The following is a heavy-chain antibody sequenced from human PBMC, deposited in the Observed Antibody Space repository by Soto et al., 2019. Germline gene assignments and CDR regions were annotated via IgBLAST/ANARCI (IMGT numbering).Heavy chain of an antibody. J-gene: IGHJ4*02. CDR2: IYYGGST. V-gene: IGHV4-39*01. Sequence: QLQLQESGPGLVKPSETLSLTCSVSGASISSTSYSWGWIRQTPGKGLEWVGTIYYGGSTYYNPSLKSRVTMSEDTSNNQFSLKVSSVTAADTAAYYCARLDVIITEAHFDYWGQGTLVTVSS. CDR3: ARLDVIITEAHFDY. D-gene: IGHD2-2*03. CDR1: GASISSTSYS.